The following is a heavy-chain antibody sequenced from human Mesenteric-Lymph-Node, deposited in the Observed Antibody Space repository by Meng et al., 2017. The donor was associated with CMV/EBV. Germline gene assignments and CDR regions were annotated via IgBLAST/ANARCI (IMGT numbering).Heavy chain of an antibody. CDR2: ISGSGGST. Sequence: GESLKISCAASGLTFSSYAMSWVRQAPGKGLEWASGISGSGGSTHYADSVKGRFTISRDNSKNTLYLQMNRLRAEDTAVYYCAKDQKVRWVLNWNDLGAFNIWGQGTMVTVSS. J-gene: IGHJ3*02. CDR1: GLTFSSYA. V-gene: IGHV3-23*01. D-gene: IGHD1-1*01. CDR3: AKDQKVRWVLNWNDLGAFNI.